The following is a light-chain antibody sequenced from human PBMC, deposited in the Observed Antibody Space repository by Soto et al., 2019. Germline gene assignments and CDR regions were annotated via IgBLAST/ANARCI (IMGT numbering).Light chain of an antibody. CDR3: QQYGYSQWT. Sequence: IVLTQSPGTLSLSPGERATLSCRASQTGSNSYLAWYQQKSAQAPRLLIYGVSTRATGIPDRFSGSGSGTEFTLTISRLEPEDLAVYFCQQYGYSQWTFGQGTKVEIK. J-gene: IGKJ1*01. CDR2: GVS. CDR1: QTGSNSY. V-gene: IGKV3-20*01.